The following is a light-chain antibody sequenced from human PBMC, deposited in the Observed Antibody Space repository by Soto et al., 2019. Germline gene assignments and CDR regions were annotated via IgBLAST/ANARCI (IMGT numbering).Light chain of an antibody. CDR2: AAS. CDR1: QGISSY. V-gene: IGKV1-9*01. J-gene: IGKJ5*01. CDR3: QQLKSYPRIT. Sequence: DIQLTQSPSFLSASVGDTVTITCRASQGISSYLAWYQQKPGKAPKLLIYAASTLQSGVPSRFSGSGSGTEFTLTITSLQPEDFAIYYCQQLKSYPRITFGQGTRLEIK.